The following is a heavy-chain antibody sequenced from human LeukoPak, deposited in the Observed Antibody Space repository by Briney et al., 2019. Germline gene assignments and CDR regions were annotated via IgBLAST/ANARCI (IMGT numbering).Heavy chain of an antibody. J-gene: IGHJ4*02. CDR1: GFTFSSYA. V-gene: IGHV3-23*01. CDR2: MSGSGGST. CDR3: ATNQGQWLVPVDY. D-gene: IGHD6-19*01. Sequence: TGGSLRLSCAASGFTFSSYAMSWVRQAPGKGLEWVSSMSGSGGSTYYADSVKGRFTISRDNSKNTLYLQMNNLRAEDTALYYCATNQGQWLVPVDYWGQGTLVTVSS.